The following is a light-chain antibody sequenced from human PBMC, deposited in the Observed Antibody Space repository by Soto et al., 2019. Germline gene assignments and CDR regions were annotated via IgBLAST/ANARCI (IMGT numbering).Light chain of an antibody. J-gene: IGKJ1*01. CDR2: GAS. CDR3: QHYGSSPWT. CDR1: QSVSSSY. Sequence: EIVLTQSPGTLSLSPGERATLSCRASQSVSSSYLGWYQQKSGQAPRLLIYGASSRAAGIPDRFSGSGSGTDSTLTISRLEPEDFAVYYCQHYGSSPWTFGQGTKVEIK. V-gene: IGKV3-20*01.